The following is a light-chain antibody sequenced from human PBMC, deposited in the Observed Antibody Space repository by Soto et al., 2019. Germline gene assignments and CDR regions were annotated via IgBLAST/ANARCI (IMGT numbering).Light chain of an antibody. CDR1: QTIRSY. V-gene: IGKV3-11*01. J-gene: IGKJ4*01. CDR2: DAS. Sequence: EIVLTQSPATLSLSPGERATLSCRASQTIRSYLAWYQQKPGQTPRLLIYDASNRATGIPARFSGSGSGTDFSLTTASLEPEDFAVYYCQQRSNWPLTFGGGTKV. CDR3: QQRSNWPLT.